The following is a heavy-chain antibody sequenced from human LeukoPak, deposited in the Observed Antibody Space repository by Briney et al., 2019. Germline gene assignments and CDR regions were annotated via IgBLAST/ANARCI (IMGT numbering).Heavy chain of an antibody. V-gene: IGHV1-46*01. CDR1: GYTFTSYY. CDR3: ARTLARASSSGSYYGAFDI. D-gene: IGHD1-26*01. J-gene: IGHJ3*02. CDR2: INPSGGST. Sequence: ASVKVSCKASGYTFTSYYMHWVRQAPGQGLEWMGIINPSGGSTSYAQKFQGRVTMTRDTSTSTVYMELSSLRSEDTAVYYCARTLARASSSGSYYGAFDIWGQGTMVTVSS.